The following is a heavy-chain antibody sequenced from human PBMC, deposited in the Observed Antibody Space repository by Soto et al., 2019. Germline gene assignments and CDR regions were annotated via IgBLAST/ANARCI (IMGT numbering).Heavy chain of an antibody. J-gene: IGHJ3*02. CDR2: IYTSGST. Sequence: QVQLQESGPGLVKPSETLSLTCTVSGGSISSYYWSWIRQPAGKGLEWIGRIYTSGSTNYNPSLKSRVTMSVDTSKNQFSLKLSFVTAADTAVYYCASLGFRELRSFDIWGQGTMVTVSS. V-gene: IGHV4-4*07. CDR1: GGSISSYY. CDR3: ASLGFRELRSFDI. D-gene: IGHD1-26*01.